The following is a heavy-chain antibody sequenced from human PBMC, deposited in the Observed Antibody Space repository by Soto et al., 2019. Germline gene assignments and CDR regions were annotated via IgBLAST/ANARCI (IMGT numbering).Heavy chain of an antibody. CDR1: GGSISSYY. CDR2: IYYSGST. Sequence: PSETLSLTCTVSGGSISSYYWSWIRQPPGKGLEWIGYIYYSGSTNYNPSLKSRVTISVDTSKNQFSLKLSSVTAADTAEYYCARHGYCSGGSCSGAFDIWGQGTMVTVSS. D-gene: IGHD2-15*01. CDR3: ARHGYCSGGSCSGAFDI. V-gene: IGHV4-59*08. J-gene: IGHJ3*02.